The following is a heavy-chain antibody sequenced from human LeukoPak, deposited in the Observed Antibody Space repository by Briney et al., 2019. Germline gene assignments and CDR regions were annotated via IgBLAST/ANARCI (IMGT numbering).Heavy chain of an antibody. CDR2: IYYSGST. CDR3: ASRGRITGTLDY. D-gene: IGHD1-20*01. CDR1: GGSISSGGYY. V-gene: IGHV4-31*03. J-gene: IGHJ4*02. Sequence: SETLSLTCTVSGGSISSGGYYWSWTRQHPGKGLEWIGYIYYSGSTYYNPSLKSRVTISVDTSKNQFSLKLSSVTAADTAVYYCASRGRITGTLDYWGQGTLVTVSS.